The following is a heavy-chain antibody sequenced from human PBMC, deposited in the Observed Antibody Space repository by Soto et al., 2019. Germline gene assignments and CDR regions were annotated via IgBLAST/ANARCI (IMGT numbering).Heavy chain of an antibody. V-gene: IGHV3-33*01. D-gene: IGHD6-6*01. CDR1: GFTFSSYG. Sequence: PGGSLGLSYAASGFTFSSYGMDWVRQAPGKGLEWVAVIWYDGSNKYYADSVKGRFTISRDNSKNTLYLQMNSLRAEDTAVYYCASATHKSIAARPNRRGYYYYGMDVWGQGTTVTVSS. CDR3: ASATHKSIAARPNRRGYYYYGMDV. CDR2: IWYDGSNK. J-gene: IGHJ6*02.